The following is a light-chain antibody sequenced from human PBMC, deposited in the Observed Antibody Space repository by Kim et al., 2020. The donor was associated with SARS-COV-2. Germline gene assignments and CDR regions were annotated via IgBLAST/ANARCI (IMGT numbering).Light chain of an antibody. CDR3: HQYDGIPET. CDR1: QGVSNNK. V-gene: IGKV3-20*01. J-gene: IGKJ1*01. Sequence: SPGERATLSCRASQGVSNNKLAWYQQKPGQAPRLLIYGASRRAIGIPDRFSGSGSGTDFTLTISRLEPEDFAVYYCHQYDGIPETFGQGTKVDIK. CDR2: GAS.